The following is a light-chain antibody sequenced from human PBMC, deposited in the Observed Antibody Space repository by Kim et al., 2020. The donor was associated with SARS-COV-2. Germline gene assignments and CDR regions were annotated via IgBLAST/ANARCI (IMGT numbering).Light chain of an antibody. Sequence: GESPTPSCTTRRSCARNSLACYQQPPGPPPIPIIYDSSRSATVIPERFSGSGSGNDFPLTINRQASEDFAVYYCQHYSGSATFGQGTRLDIK. CDR2: DSS. CDR3: QHYSGSAT. CDR1: RSCARNS. J-gene: IGKJ5*01. V-gene: IGKV3-20*01.